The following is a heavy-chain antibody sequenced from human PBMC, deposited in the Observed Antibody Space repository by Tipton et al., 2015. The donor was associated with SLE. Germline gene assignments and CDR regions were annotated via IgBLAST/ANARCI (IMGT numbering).Heavy chain of an antibody. CDR1: GGSISSYY. V-gene: IGHV4-59*08. D-gene: IGHD6-13*01. CDR2: IYYSGST. CDR3: ARQDRSSSWYGVEAFDI. J-gene: IGHJ3*02. Sequence: TLSLTCTVSGGSISSYYWSWIRQPPGKGLEWIGYIYYSGSTYYNPSLKSRVTISVDTSKNQFSLKLSSVTAADTAVYYCARQDRSSSWYGVEAFDIWGQGTMVTVSS.